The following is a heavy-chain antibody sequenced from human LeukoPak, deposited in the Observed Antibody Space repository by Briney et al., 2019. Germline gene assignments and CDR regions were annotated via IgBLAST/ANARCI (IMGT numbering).Heavy chain of an antibody. CDR2: IASNGGTK. J-gene: IGHJ4*02. V-gene: IGHV3-64*02. CDR1: GFSFNTYT. D-gene: IGHD3-3*01. CDR3: AKGYDFWSGYPTTDY. Sequence: GGSLRLSCAASGFSFNTYTMRWVRQAPGKGLEYVSGIASNGGTKYYADSVKGRFTISRDNFKNTVYLQMSSLRAEDTAVYYCAKGYDFWSGYPTTDYWGQGTLVTVSS.